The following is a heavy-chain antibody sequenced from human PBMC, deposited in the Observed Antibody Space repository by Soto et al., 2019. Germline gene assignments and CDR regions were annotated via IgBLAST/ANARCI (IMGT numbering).Heavy chain of an antibody. CDR2: IWLDGSDK. CDR3: ARLYCSASSCYSVGAFDI. Sequence: GGSLRLSCAASGFTVSSYGMHWVRQAPGKGLEWVALIWLDGSDKYYTESVKGRFTISRDNSKSTLYLQMNSLRAEGTAVYYCARLYCSASSCYSVGAFDIRGQGTMVTVS. V-gene: IGHV3-33*01. J-gene: IGHJ3*02. D-gene: IGHD2-15*01. CDR1: GFTVSSYG.